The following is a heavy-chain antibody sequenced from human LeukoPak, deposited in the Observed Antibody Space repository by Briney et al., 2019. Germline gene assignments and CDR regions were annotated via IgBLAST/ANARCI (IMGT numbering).Heavy chain of an antibody. V-gene: IGHV1-2*02. CDR1: GYTFTGYY. CDR2: INPNSGGT. D-gene: IGHD2-15*01. CDR3: AGGYCSGGSCYSFDY. Sequence: ASVKVSCKASGYTFTGYYMHWVRQAPGRGLEWMGWINPNSGGTNYAQKFQGRVTMTRDTSISTAYMELSRLRSDDTAVYYCAGGYCSGGSCYSFDYWGQGTLVTVSS. J-gene: IGHJ4*02.